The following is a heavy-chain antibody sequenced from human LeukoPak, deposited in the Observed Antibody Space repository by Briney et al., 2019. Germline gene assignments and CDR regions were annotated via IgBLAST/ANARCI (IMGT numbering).Heavy chain of an antibody. CDR1: GFTFDDYG. Sequence: GGSLRLSCAASGFTFDDYGMSWVRQAPGKGLEWVSGINWNGGSTGYADPLKGRFTISRDNAKNSLSLQMNSLRAEDTALYYCARIIMDYGGNWRAFDIWGQGTMVTVSS. CDR3: ARIIMDYGGNWRAFDI. CDR2: INWNGGST. D-gene: IGHD4-23*01. V-gene: IGHV3-20*04. J-gene: IGHJ3*02.